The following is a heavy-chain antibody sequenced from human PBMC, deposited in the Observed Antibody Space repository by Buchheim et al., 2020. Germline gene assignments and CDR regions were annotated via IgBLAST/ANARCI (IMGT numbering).Heavy chain of an antibody. CDR1: GFTFSTYW. CDR2: VSTDGRST. V-gene: IGHV3-74*01. Sequence: EVQLVESGGGLVQPGGSLRLSCAASGFTFSTYWMHWVREGPGKGLVWVSRVSTDGRSTNYADSVKGRFTISRETDKNTRYLQMNSLRAEDTAVYYCARGRNYAMDVWGQGTT. CDR3: ARGRNYAMDV. J-gene: IGHJ6*02.